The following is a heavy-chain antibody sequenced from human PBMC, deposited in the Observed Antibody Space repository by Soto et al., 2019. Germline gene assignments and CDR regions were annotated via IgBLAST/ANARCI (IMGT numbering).Heavy chain of an antibody. D-gene: IGHD4-17*01. V-gene: IGHV1-18*01. J-gene: IGHJ1*01. CDR3: AMDYGDRPEYFQH. Sequence: QVQLVQSGTDLKKPGASVKVSCKASGYTFTSYGISWVRQAPGQGLEWMGWISPFKGNTQYSQKAQGRVTLTTDTSSNTAYMEMTTLRVDDTAVYYCAMDYGDRPEYFQHWGQGTLVTVSS. CDR1: GYTFTSYG. CDR2: ISPFKGNT.